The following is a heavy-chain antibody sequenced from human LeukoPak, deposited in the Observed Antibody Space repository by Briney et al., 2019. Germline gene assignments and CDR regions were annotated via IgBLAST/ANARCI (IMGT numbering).Heavy chain of an antibody. Sequence: ASVKVSCKASGYTFTSYYMHWVRQAPGQGLEWIGIINPSDGGASYAQKFQGRVSMTRNTSISTAYMELSNLRSEDTAVYYCARRLGRGTAPDFWGQGTLVTVSS. V-gene: IGHV1-46*01. J-gene: IGHJ4*02. CDR2: INPSDGGA. CDR3: ARRLGRGTAPDF. CDR1: GYTFTSYY. D-gene: IGHD5-18*01.